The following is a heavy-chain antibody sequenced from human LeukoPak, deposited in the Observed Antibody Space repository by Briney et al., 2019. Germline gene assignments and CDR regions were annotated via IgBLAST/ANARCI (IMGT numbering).Heavy chain of an antibody. Sequence: PGGSLRLSCAASGFTFSSYSMNWVRQAPGEGLEWVSSISSSSSYIYYADSVKGRFTISRDNAKNSLYLQMNSLRAEDTAVYYCASGSSSWYPYFQHWGQGTLVTVSS. J-gene: IGHJ1*01. CDR3: ASGSSSWYPYFQH. CDR1: GFTFSSYS. CDR2: ISSSSSYI. V-gene: IGHV3-21*01. D-gene: IGHD6-13*01.